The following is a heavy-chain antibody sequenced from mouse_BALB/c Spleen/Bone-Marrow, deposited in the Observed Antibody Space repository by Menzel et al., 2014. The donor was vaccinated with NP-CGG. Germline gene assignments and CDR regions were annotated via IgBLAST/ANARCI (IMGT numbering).Heavy chain of an antibody. J-gene: IGHJ1*01. V-gene: IGHV5-17*02. CDR3: ARRGSNHWYFDV. CDR2: ISSGSSTI. Sequence: EVKLVESGGGLVQPGGSRKLSCAASGFAFSSFGMHWVRQAPEKGLEWVAYISSGSSTIYYADKVKGRFTIPRDNPKNTLCLQMTSLRSDVTAMYYCARRGSNHWYFDVWGAGTTVTVSS. D-gene: IGHD1-1*01. CDR1: GFAFSSFG.